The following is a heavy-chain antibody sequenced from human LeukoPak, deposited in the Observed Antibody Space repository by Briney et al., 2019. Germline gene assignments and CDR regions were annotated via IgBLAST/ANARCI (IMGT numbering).Heavy chain of an antibody. D-gene: IGHD2-2*02. CDR3: ARDPSYCSSTSCYTLYYYGMDV. J-gene: IGHJ6*02. V-gene: IGHV3-9*01. Sequence: GGSLRLSCAASGFTFDDYAMHWVRQAPGKGLEWVSGISCNSGSIFYADSVKGRFTISRDNAKNSLYLQMNSLRDEDTAVYYCARDPSYCSSTSCYTLYYYGMDVWGQGTTVTVSS. CDR1: GFTFDDYA. CDR2: ISCNSGSI.